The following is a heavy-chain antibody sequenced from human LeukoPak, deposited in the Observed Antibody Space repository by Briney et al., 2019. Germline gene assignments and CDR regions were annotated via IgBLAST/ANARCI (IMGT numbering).Heavy chain of an antibody. D-gene: IGHD2-15*01. Sequence: GGSLRLSCAASGFTFSSYSMNWVRQAPGKGLEWVSAISGSGGSTYYADSVKGRFTISRDNSKNTLYLQMNSLRAEDTAVYYCAKDTARYCSGGSCYPGGDYWGQGTLVTVSS. CDR1: GFTFSSYS. CDR2: ISGSGGST. CDR3: AKDTARYCSGGSCYPGGDY. J-gene: IGHJ4*02. V-gene: IGHV3-23*01.